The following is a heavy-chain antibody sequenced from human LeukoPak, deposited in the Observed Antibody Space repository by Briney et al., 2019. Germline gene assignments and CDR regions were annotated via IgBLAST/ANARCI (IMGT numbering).Heavy chain of an antibody. CDR1: GYTFTDYY. CDR3: ARVADSTGTTGIFTLYWFDP. D-gene: IGHD1-1*01. V-gene: IGHV1-2*02. CDR2: INPNSGGT. J-gene: IGHJ5*02. Sequence: ASVKVSCKASGYTFTDYYIHWVRQAPGQGLEWMGWINPNSGGTNYAQKFQDRVTMTRDTSISAAYMELSRLTSADTAVYYCARVADSTGTTGIFTLYWFDPWGQGTLVTVSS.